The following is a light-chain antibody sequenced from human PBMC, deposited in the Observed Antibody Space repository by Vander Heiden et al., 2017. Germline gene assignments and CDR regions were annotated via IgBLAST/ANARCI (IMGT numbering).Light chain of an antibody. CDR3: QHSYSTPLT. CDR1: QSITSY. CDR2: SAS. V-gene: IGKV1-39*01. Sequence: IHMTQSPSSLSASVGDRVTITCRPSQSITSYLNWYQQKPGKAPKLLIYSASTLQRGVPSRFSGSGSGTDFTLTISSLQPEDFATYYCQHSYSTPLTFGGGTRVEIK. J-gene: IGKJ4*01.